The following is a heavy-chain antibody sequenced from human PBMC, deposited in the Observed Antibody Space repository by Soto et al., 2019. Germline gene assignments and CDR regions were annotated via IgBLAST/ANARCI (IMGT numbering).Heavy chain of an antibody. D-gene: IGHD1-20*01. V-gene: IGHV1-18*01. Sequence: ASVKVSCKASGYTFTSYGISWVRQAPGQGLEWMGWISAYNGNTKYSQKFQGRVTITRDTSASTAYMELSSLRSEDTAAYYCARPVHITGTTPDAFDXWGQGTMVTVSS. CDR3: ARPVHITGTTPDAFDX. J-gene: IGHJ3*02. CDR2: ISAYNGNT. CDR1: GYTFTSYG.